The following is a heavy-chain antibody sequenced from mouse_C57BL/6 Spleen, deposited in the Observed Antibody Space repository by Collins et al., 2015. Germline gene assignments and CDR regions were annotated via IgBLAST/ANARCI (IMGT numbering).Heavy chain of an antibody. Sequence: EVILWSLGSLVKPGGSLKLSCAASGFTFSSYTMSWVRQTPEKRLEWVATISGGGINTYYPDSVKGRFTISRDNAKNTLYLQMSSLRSEDTALYFCARHGGNRYYTMDYWGQGTSVTVSS. D-gene: IGHD1-1*02. CDR2: ISGGGINT. J-gene: IGHJ4*01. V-gene: IGHV5-9*01. CDR3: ARHGGNRYYTMDY. CDR1: GFTFSSYT.